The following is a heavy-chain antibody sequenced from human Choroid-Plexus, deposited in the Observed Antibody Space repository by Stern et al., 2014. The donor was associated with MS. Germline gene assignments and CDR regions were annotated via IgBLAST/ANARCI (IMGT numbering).Heavy chain of an antibody. J-gene: IGHJ5*02. CDR3: AKDRQYLTYFFDH. V-gene: IGHV3-30*18. Sequence: VQLVESGGGVVQPGRPLRLSCVASGFTFGSCAMHWVRQAPGKGLEWVAGVSYAGSNKDYADSVKGRFTISRDNSQNTLYMQMSSLRPEDTAVYYCAKDRQYLTYFFDHWGQGSLVTVSS. CDR1: GFTFGSCA. CDR2: VSYAGSNK. D-gene: IGHD2/OR15-2a*01.